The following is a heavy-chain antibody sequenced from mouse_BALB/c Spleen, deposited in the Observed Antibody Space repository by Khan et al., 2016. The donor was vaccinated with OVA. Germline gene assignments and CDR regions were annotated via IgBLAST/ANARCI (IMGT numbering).Heavy chain of an antibody. CDR3: ARENYYGSTGYAMDY. Sequence: DLVKPGASVKLSCKASGYTFTSYWINWIKQRPGQGLEWIGRIVPGSGSTYYNEMFKGKATLTVDTSSSTAYIQLSSLSSEDSAAYFCARENYYGSTGYAMDYWGQGTSVTVSS. V-gene: IGHV1S41*01. J-gene: IGHJ4*01. CDR1: GYTFTSYW. CDR2: IVPGSGST. D-gene: IGHD1-1*01.